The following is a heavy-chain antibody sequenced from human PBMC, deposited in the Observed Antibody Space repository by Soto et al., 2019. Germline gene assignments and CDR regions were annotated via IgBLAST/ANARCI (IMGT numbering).Heavy chain of an antibody. CDR2: ISYDGSNK. Sequence: QVQLVESGGGVVQPGRSLRLSCAASGFTFSSYAMHWVRQAPGKGLEWVAVISYDGSNKYYADSVKGRFTISRDNSKNTLYLQMNSLRAEDTAVYYCARDPDLWFGEFDYWGQGTLVTVSS. CDR3: ARDPDLWFGEFDY. CDR1: GFTFSSYA. D-gene: IGHD3-10*01. V-gene: IGHV3-30-3*01. J-gene: IGHJ4*02.